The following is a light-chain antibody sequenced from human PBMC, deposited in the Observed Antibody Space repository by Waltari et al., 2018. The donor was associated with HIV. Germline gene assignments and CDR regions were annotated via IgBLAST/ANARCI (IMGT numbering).Light chain of an antibody. CDR3: QQRINWPAFT. Sequence: EIVLTQSPAPLSLSPGVRATLSCRASQSVCSYLAWSQQNVGQAPRLLIYDVSNRATGIPARFGGSGSGTDFTLTISSLEPEDFAVYYCQQRINWPAFTFGPGTTVDMK. CDR1: QSVCSY. V-gene: IGKV3-11*01. CDR2: DVS. J-gene: IGKJ3*01.